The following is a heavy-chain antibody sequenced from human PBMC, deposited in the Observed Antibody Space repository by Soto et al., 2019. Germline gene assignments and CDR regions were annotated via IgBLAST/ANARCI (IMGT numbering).Heavy chain of an antibody. CDR1: GYTFTDYA. D-gene: IGHD2-21*01. J-gene: IGHJ4*02. CDR2: IATGNGNT. CDR3: AKGSRMWTPDY. Sequence: QVQLVQSGAEVKKPGASVKVSCKTSGYTFTDYAIHWVGQAPGQRLEWMGWIATGNGNTKFSQKFQGRVTITRDTSATTAYMELTSLRSEDTAVYYCAKGSRMWTPDYWGQGTLVTVSS. V-gene: IGHV1-3*04.